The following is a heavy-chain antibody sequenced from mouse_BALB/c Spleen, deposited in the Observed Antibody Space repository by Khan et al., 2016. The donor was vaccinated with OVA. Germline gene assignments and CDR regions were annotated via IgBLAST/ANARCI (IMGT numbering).Heavy chain of an antibody. D-gene: IGHD1-3*01. CDR1: GYSLTRYG. J-gene: IGHJ2*01. CDR3: ARLEDI. CDR2: IWAGGST. V-gene: IGHV2-9*02. Sequence: QVQLKESGPGLVAPSQSLSITCTVYGYSLTRYGVHWVRQPPGKGLEWLGVIWAGGSTNYNSALMSRLSISKDNSKSQVFLKMNSLQTDDTAMYYWARLEDIWGQGTTLTVSA.